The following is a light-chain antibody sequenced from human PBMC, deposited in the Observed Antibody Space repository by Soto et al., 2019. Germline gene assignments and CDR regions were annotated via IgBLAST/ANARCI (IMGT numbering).Light chain of an antibody. CDR1: QSISSW. CDR2: KAS. J-gene: IGKJ2*01. V-gene: IGKV1-5*03. CDR3: QQYSSYPYT. Sequence: DIQMTQSPSTLSASVGDRVTITCRASQSISSWLAWYQQKPGTAPKLLIYKASSLQSGVPSRFSGSGSGTEITLPISSLQPDDFATYYGQQYSSYPYTFGQGTKLEIK.